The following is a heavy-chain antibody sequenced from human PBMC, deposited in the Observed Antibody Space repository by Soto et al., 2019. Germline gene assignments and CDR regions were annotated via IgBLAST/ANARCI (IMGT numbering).Heavy chain of an antibody. CDR2: VWSNGNLK. Sequence: QVQLVESGGGVVQPGGSLRLSCAASGFTFDAYGFHWVRQAPGKGLEWVAGVWSNGNLKYYADSVKGRSTISRASSKSALTLQMTSLRADDPAVYYCARIQLDTIMALEYWGQGTLVTVSS. CDR3: ARIQLDTIMALEY. V-gene: IGHV3-33*01. CDR1: GFTFDAYG. J-gene: IGHJ4*02. D-gene: IGHD1-1*01.